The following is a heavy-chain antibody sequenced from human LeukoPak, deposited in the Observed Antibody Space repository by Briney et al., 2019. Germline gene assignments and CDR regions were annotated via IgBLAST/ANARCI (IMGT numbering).Heavy chain of an antibody. V-gene: IGHV3-30*03. D-gene: IGHD3-10*01. CDR2: ISYDGSNK. CDR1: GFTFSSYG. J-gene: IGHJ6*03. CDR3: AREIITMVRGVIITMRGYMDV. Sequence: GRSLRLSCAASGFTFSSYGMHRVRQAPGKGLEWVAVISYDGSNKYYADSVKGRFTISRDNAKNSLYLQMNSLRAEDTAVYYCAREIITMVRGVIITMRGYMDVWGKGTTVTVSS.